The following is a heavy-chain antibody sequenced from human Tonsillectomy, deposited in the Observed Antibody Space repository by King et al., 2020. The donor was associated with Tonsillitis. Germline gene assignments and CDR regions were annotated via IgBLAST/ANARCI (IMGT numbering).Heavy chain of an antibody. CDR1: GYIFTSYW. V-gene: IGHV5-10-1*01. CDR3: ARTGGYCSGGSCYWVY. Sequence: SFHFSGYIFTSYWLSCFRHMPGKGLDLIGRIYPLSSYPNSRPSFQGHVTISADKSISTAYLQWSSLKASDTAMYYCARTGGYCSGGSCYWVYWGQGTLVTVSS. J-gene: IGHJ4*02. D-gene: IGHD2-15*01. CDR2: IYPLSSYP.